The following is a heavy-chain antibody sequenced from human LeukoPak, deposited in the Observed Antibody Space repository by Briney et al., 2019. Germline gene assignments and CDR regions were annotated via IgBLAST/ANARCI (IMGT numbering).Heavy chain of an antibody. V-gene: IGHV4-34*01. CDR1: GGSFSGYY. CDR2: INHSGST. Sequence: TASETLSLICAVYGGSFSGYYWSWIRQPPGKGLEWIGEINHSGSTNYNPSLKSRVTISVDTSKNQFSLKLSSVTAADTAVYYCARARGARITMIVVVDYFDYWGQGTLVTVSS. J-gene: IGHJ4*02. D-gene: IGHD3-22*01. CDR3: ARARGARITMIVVVDYFDY.